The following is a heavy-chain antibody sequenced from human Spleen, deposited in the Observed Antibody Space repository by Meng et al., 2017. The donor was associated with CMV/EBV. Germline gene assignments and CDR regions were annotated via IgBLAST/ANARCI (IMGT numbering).Heavy chain of an antibody. CDR2: IYPGDSDT. J-gene: IGHJ6*02. D-gene: IGHD4-23*01. Sequence: KVSCKGSGYSFTSYWIGWVRQMPGKGLEWMGIIYPGDSDTRYSPSFQGQVTISADKSISTAYLQWSSLKASDTAMYYCARHPFPSVATGGYYYYGMDVWGQGTTVTVSS. CDR3: ARHPFPSVATGGYYYYGMDV. CDR1: GYSFTSYW. V-gene: IGHV5-51*01.